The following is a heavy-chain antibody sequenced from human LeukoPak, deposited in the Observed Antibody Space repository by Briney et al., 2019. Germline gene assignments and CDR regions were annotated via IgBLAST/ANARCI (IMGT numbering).Heavy chain of an antibody. Sequence: SVKVSCKASGFTFISSAVQWVRQARGHPLRGLGGIVVGSGNTNYAQKFQERVTITRDMSTSTAYMELSSLRSEDTAVYYCAATTMNVAASGAFDIWGQGTMVTVSS. J-gene: IGHJ3*02. CDR3: AATTMNVAASGAFDI. CDR1: GFTFISSA. D-gene: IGHD3-10*01. CDR2: IVVGSGNT. V-gene: IGHV1-58*01.